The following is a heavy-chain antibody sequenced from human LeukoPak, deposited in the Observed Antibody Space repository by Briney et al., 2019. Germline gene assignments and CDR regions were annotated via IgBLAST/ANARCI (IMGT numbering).Heavy chain of an antibody. CDR2: ISAYNGNT. Sequence: ASVKVSCKASGYTFSTYAISWVRQAPGQGLEWMGWISAYNGNTNYAQKLQGRVTMTTDTSTSTAYMELRSLRSDDTAVYYCARMRSPMVPLGYWGQGTLVTVSS. D-gene: IGHD2-8*01. CDR1: GYTFSTYA. CDR3: ARMRSPMVPLGY. J-gene: IGHJ4*02. V-gene: IGHV1-18*01.